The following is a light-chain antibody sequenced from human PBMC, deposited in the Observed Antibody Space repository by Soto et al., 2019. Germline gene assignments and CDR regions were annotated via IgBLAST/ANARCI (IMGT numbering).Light chain of an antibody. CDR3: QHYNNWPPIT. CDR1: QSVSSN. J-gene: IGKJ5*01. CDR2: GAS. Sequence: EIVMTQSPATLSVSPGERATLSCRASQSVSSNLAWYQQKPGQAPRLLIYGASTMATGIPARFSGSGSGTEFTLTISSLQSEDFAVYYCQHYNNWPPITFGQGTRLEIK. V-gene: IGKV3-15*01.